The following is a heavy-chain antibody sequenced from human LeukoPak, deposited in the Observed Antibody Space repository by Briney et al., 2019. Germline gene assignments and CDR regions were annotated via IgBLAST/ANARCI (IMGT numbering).Heavy chain of an antibody. V-gene: IGHV3-20*01. D-gene: IGHD3-9*01. J-gene: IGHJ6*02. CDR1: GFTFDDYG. CDR2: INWNGGST. Sequence: GGSLRLSCAASGFTFDDYGMSWVRQAPGKGLEWVSGINWNGGSTGSADSVKGRFTISHDNDKNSLYLQLNSLRAEDTALYHCARDLRYFDWFGMDVWGQGTTVTVSS. CDR3: ARDLRYFDWFGMDV.